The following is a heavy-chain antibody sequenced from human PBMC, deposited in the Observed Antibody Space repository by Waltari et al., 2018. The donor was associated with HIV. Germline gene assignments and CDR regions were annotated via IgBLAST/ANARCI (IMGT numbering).Heavy chain of an antibody. CDR2: IKSDGSSR. V-gene: IGHV3-74*01. Sequence: EVQLVESGGGLVQPGGSLRLSCAGSGFTFSSYWMHWVRQAPGKGLVWVSRIKSDGSSRSYGDSVKGRFTISRDNAKNTLYLQMNSLRAEDTAVYYCARDFYGSVGYWGQGTLAIVSS. CDR1: GFTFSSYW. CDR3: ARDFYGSVGY. D-gene: IGHD3-10*01. J-gene: IGHJ4*02.